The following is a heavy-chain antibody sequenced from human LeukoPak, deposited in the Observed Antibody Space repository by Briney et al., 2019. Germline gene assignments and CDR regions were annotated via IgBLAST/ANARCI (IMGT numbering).Heavy chain of an antibody. J-gene: IGHJ3*02. CDR1: GFTFDDYA. Sequence: GGSLRLSCAASGFTFDDYAMHWVRQAPGKGLEWVPGISWNSGSIGYADSVKGRFTISRDNAKNSLYLQMNSLRAEDTALYYCAKDHSMVRGVTTDAFDIWGQGTMVTVSS. V-gene: IGHV3-9*01. D-gene: IGHD3-10*01. CDR3: AKDHSMVRGVTTDAFDI. CDR2: ISWNSGSI.